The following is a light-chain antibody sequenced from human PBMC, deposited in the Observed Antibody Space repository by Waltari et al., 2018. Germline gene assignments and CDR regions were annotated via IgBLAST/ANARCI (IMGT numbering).Light chain of an antibody. CDR1: QSISKN. J-gene: IGKJ2*01. CDR2: GAS. Sequence: DIQMTQSPSSLSASVGDRVTITCRASQSISKNLNWYKQKPGKAPKLLIYGASSLQSGVPPRFSGSGSGTEFTLTISSLQPEDFATYSCQQSYTTPYTFGQGTKLEI. CDR3: QQSYTTPYT. V-gene: IGKV1-39*01.